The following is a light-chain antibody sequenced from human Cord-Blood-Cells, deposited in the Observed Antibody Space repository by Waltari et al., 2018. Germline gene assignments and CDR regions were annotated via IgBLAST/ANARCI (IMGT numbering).Light chain of an antibody. Sequence: QSALTQPASVSGSPGQSITISCTGTSSDVGGYNYVSWYQQHPGKAPKLMIYDVSNRPAGVSNRFCGSKSGNTTSLTISGLQAENEADYYCSSYTSSSTLVFGTGTKITVL. J-gene: IGLJ1*01. CDR3: SSYTSSSTLV. CDR2: DVS. V-gene: IGLV2-14*01. CDR1: SSDVGGYNY.